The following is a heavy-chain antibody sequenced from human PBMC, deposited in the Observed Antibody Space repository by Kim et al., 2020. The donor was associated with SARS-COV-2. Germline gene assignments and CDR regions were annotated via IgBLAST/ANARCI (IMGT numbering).Heavy chain of an antibody. CDR3: ARDRSSGWGTQYYYYGMDV. D-gene: IGHD6-19*01. Sequence: GRLTISRDNAKNSLYLQMNSLRADDTAVYYCARDRSSGWGTQYYYYGMDVWGQGTTVTVSS. V-gene: IGHV3-11*06. J-gene: IGHJ6*02.